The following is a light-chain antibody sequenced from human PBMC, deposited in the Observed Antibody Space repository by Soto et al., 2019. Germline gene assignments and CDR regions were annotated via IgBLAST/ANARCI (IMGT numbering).Light chain of an antibody. CDR1: QDISNY. V-gene: IGKV1-33*01. J-gene: IGKJ5*01. CDR2: DAS. CDR3: QQYESLPPT. Sequence: DIQMTQSPSSLSASVGDRVTITCQASQDISNYLNWYQQKPGKAPNLLIYDASNLETGVPSRFSGSGSATHFTCTTNSLQPEDIATYYCQQYESLPPTFGQGTRLDIK.